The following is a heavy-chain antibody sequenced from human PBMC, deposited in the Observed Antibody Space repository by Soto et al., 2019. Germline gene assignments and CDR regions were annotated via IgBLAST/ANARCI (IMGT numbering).Heavy chain of an antibody. CDR2: ISGGSST. D-gene: IGHD1-7*01. Sequence: EVQLVESGGALVQSGGSLRLSCAASGFTVSSNYMSWVRQAPGKGLDWVSLISGGSSTYYSDSVKGRFTISRDTSKNTLFLEMNSLRVEDTAVYYCVRGELRPRFDSWGQGTLVTVSS. J-gene: IGHJ4*02. CDR1: GFTVSSNY. CDR3: VRGELRPRFDS. V-gene: IGHV3-66*01.